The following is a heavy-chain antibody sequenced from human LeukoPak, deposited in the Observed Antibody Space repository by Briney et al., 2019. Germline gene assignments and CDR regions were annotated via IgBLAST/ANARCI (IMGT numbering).Heavy chain of an antibody. V-gene: IGHV1-69*13. D-gene: IGHD2-2*02. CDR3: ARSLSPGSLYLVFDP. CDR2: IIPIFGTA. CDR1: GGTFSSYA. J-gene: IGHJ5*02. Sequence: ASVKVSCKASGGTFSSYAISWVRQAPGQGLEWMGGIIPIFGTANYAQKFQGRVTITADESTSTAYMELSSLRSEDTAVYHCARSLSPGSLYLVFDPWGQGTLVTVSS.